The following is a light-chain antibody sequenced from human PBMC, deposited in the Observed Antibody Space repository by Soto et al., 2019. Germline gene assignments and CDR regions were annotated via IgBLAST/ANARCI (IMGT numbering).Light chain of an antibody. CDR2: GAS. V-gene: IGKV3-15*01. J-gene: IGKJ1*01. CDR3: QQYNNWPPDRT. CDR1: QSVGSN. Sequence: EIVMTQSPATLSLSPGERATLSCRASQSVGSNLAWYQQKPGQAPRLLIYGASTRATGIPARFSGSGSGTEFNLTISSLQSEDFAIYFCQQYNNWPPDRTFGQGTKVEIK.